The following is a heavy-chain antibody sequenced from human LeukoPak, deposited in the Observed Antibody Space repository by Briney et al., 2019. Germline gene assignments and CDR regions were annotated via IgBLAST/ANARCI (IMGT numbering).Heavy chain of an antibody. V-gene: IGHV1-18*01. CDR2: ISAYNGNT. CDR1: GYTFTSYG. J-gene: IGHJ6*03. Sequence: ASVKVSCKASGYTFTSYGISWVRQAPGQGLEWMGWISAYNGNTNYAQKLQGRATMTTDTSTSTAYMELRSLRSDDTAVYYCARRYCSSTSCSNYYYYMDVWGKGTTVTVSS. D-gene: IGHD2-2*01. CDR3: ARRYCSSTSCSNYYYYMDV.